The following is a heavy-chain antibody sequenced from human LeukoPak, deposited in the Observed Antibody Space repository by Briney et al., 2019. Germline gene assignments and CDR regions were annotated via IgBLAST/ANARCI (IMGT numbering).Heavy chain of an antibody. J-gene: IGHJ4*02. V-gene: IGHV3-48*03. CDR1: GFTFSSYE. CDR3: ARGTRHGWELVV. CDR2: ISSSGSTI. D-gene: IGHD1-26*01. Sequence: GGSLRLSCAASGFTFSSYEMNWVRQAPGKGLEWVSYISSSGSTISYVDSVKGRFTISRDNAKNSLFLQMNSLTAADTAVYYCARGTRHGWELVVWGQGTLVTVSS.